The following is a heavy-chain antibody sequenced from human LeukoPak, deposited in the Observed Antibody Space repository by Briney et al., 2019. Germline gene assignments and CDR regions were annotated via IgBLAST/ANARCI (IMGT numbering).Heavy chain of an antibody. V-gene: IGHV3-11*06. CDR1: GLTFSDVY. D-gene: IGHD6-19*01. J-gene: IGHJ4*02. Sequence: GGSLRLSCAASGLTFSDVYMSWIRQAPGKGLEWVSYISSSGSSTKYADSVKGRFTISRDNAKNSLYLQMHSLGAGVSAVSYCASDRGRVAGEYFDYWGQRTLVTVSS. CDR2: ISSSGSST. CDR3: ASDRGRVAGEYFDY.